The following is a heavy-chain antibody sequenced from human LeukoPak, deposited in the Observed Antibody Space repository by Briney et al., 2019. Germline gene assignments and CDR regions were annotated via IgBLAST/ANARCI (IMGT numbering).Heavy chain of an antibody. CDR2: IRYDGSNK. J-gene: IGHJ4*02. D-gene: IGHD6-13*01. Sequence: PGGSLRLSCAASGFTFSSYGMHWVRQAPGKGLEWVAFIRYDGSNKYYADSVKGRFTISRDNSKNTLYLQMNSLRAEDTAVYYCAKDLFIAAAGSAFDYWGQGTLVTVSS. CDR1: GFTFSSYG. V-gene: IGHV3-30*02. CDR3: AKDLFIAAAGSAFDY.